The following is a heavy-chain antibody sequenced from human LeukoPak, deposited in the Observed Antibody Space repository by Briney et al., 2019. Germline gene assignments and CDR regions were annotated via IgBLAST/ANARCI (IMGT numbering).Heavy chain of an antibody. J-gene: IGHJ4*02. D-gene: IGHD3-22*01. Sequence: GASVKVSCKASGYTFTGYYMHWGRQAPGQGLEWMGWINPDSGGTNYEKKFQGRGTMTRDTSIRAVYMELGRLRSDETAVYYCARASGSNRDFDYWGQGSLVTASA. CDR2: INPDSGGT. V-gene: IGHV1-2*02. CDR1: GYTFTGYY. CDR3: ARASGSNRDFDY.